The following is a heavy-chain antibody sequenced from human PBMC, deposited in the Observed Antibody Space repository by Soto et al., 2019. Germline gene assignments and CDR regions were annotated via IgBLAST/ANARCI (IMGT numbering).Heavy chain of an antibody. J-gene: IGHJ4*02. V-gene: IGHV1-69*05. CDR3: AASGDYYDSSGYYRSPQFDY. Sequence: SLKVSFTASGGTFSSYAISWVRQAPGPGLELMGGIIPIFGTANYAQKFQGRVTITTDESTSTAYMELSSLRSEDTAVYYCAASGDYYDSSGYYRSPQFDYWGQGTLVTVSS. D-gene: IGHD3-22*01. CDR1: GGTFSSYA. CDR2: IIPIFGTA.